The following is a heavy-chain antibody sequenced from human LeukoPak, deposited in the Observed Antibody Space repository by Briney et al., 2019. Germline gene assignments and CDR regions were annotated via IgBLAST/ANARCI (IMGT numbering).Heavy chain of an antibody. CDR2: IYGSDDKT. Sequence: GGSLRLSCVASGFTFSNYAMSWVRQAPGKGLELFSGIYGSDDKTVYGDAVKGRFTISRDNSKNTLYLQMNSLRAGDTAVYYCAKTQGYYDAWGQGALVTVSS. CDR3: AKTQGYYDA. J-gene: IGHJ5*02. D-gene: IGHD2-15*01. CDR1: GFTFSNYA. V-gene: IGHV3-23*01.